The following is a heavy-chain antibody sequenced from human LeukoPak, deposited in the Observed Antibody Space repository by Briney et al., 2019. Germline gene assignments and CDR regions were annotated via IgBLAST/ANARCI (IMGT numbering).Heavy chain of an antibody. J-gene: IGHJ6*03. V-gene: IGHV3-21*06. CDR2: ISSSSNYI. CDR1: GFTFSSYW. CDR3: ARHISSYYYMDV. Sequence: GGSLRLSCAASGFTFSSYWMSWVRQAPGKGLEWVSSISSSSNYIYYADSVKGRFTISRDNGESSLYLQMNSLRAEDTAVYYCARHISSYYYMDVWGKGTTVTVSS. D-gene: IGHD2-21*01.